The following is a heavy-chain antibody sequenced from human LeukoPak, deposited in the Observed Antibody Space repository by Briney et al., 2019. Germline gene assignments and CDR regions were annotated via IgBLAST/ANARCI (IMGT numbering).Heavy chain of an antibody. D-gene: IGHD3-10*01. CDR1: GFTFNYYW. V-gene: IGHV3-7*01. Sequence: GGSLRLPCAASGFTFNYYWLTWVRQAPGKGLEWVANIQQDGSEKYYVHSVKGRFIISRDNAKNSLYLQMNSLRAEDTAVYYCARVRKLRTRGVMDPLDYWGQGTLVTVSS. CDR3: ARVRKLRTRGVMDPLDY. CDR2: IQQDGSEK. J-gene: IGHJ4*02.